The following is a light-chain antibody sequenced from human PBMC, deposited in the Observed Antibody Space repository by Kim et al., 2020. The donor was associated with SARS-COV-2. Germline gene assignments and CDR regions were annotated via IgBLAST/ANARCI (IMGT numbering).Light chain of an antibody. CDR3: LHYGGAAFA. CDR1: QVVGSSS. V-gene: IGKV3-20*01. J-gene: IGKJ2*01. Sequence: VVLTQSPGTLSLSPGERVALSCRSSQVVGSSSLAWFQHKPGQTPRLLIYGASNRATGIPDRFSGSGSGTDFTLTISRLEPEDFTVYYCLHYGGAAFAFGQGTKLEI. CDR2: GAS.